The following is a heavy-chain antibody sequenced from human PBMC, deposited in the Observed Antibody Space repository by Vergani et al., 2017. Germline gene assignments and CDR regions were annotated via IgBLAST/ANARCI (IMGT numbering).Heavy chain of an antibody. J-gene: IGHJ2*01. Sequence: EVQLVESGGGLVKPGGSLRLSCAASGFTFSSYSMNWVRQAPGKGLEWASSISSSSSYIYYADSVKGRFTISRDNAKNSLYLQMNSLRAEDTAVYYCARKVVPAAAHYWYFDLWGRGTLVTVSS. V-gene: IGHV3-21*01. D-gene: IGHD2-2*01. CDR3: ARKVVPAAAHYWYFDL. CDR2: ISSSSSYI. CDR1: GFTFSSYS.